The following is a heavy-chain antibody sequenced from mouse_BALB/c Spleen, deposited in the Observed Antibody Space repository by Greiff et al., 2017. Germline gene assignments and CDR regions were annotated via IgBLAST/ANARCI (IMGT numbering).Heavy chain of an antibody. CDR3: AREYGNYGFDY. V-gene: IGHV7-1*02. Sequence: EVQVVESGGGLVQPGGSLRLSCATSGFTFSDFYMEWVRQPPGKRLEWIAASRNKANDYTTEYSSSVKGRFIVSRYTSQSILYLQMKALRAEDTSIYYCAREYGNYGFDYWGQGTTLTVSS. CDR1: GFTFSDFY. CDR2: SRNKANDYTT. J-gene: IGHJ2*01. D-gene: IGHD2-10*02.